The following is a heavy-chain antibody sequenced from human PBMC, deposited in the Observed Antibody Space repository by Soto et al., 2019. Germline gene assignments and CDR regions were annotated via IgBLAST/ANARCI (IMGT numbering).Heavy chain of an antibody. Sequence: QVQLVQSGAEVKKPGASVKVSCKASGYTFTNYGVTWVRQAPGQGLEWMGWISAYNGNKNYAQKLQGRVTLTTDTSTTTAYMALRSLTSDDTAVYYCARDQSSGWYGKESGMDVWGQGTTVTVSS. CDR1: GYTFTNYG. CDR2: ISAYNGNK. D-gene: IGHD6-19*01. V-gene: IGHV1-18*01. J-gene: IGHJ6*02. CDR3: ARDQSSGWYGKESGMDV.